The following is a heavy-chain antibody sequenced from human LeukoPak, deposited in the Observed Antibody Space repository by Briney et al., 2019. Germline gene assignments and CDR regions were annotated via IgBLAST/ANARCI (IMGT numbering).Heavy chain of an antibody. CDR3: AREVSEGFDF. D-gene: IGHD3-22*01. CDR1: GFTFSGYS. CDR2: FGTRSTSI. V-gene: IGHV3-21*01. J-gene: IGHJ4*02. Sequence: PGGSLRLSCTASGFTFSGYSMNWIRQAPGKGLEWVSSFGTRSTSIYHAGSVKGRFAISRDNAKNLLYLQMNSLRAEDTALYYCAREVSEGFDFWGQGTLVTASS.